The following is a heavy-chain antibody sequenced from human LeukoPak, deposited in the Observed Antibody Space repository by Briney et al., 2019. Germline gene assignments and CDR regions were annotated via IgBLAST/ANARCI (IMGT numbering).Heavy chain of an antibody. CDR3: AREKYSSGLVAFDI. V-gene: IGHV4-39*07. J-gene: IGHJ3*02. D-gene: IGHD6-19*01. CDR1: GGSISSSSYY. CDR2: IYYSGTT. Sequence: PSETLSLTCTVSGGSISSSSYYWGWIRQPPGKGLEWIGNIYYSGTTYYNPSLKSRVTISVDTSKSQFSLKLSPVTAADTAVYYCAREKYSSGLVAFDIWGQGTMVTVSS.